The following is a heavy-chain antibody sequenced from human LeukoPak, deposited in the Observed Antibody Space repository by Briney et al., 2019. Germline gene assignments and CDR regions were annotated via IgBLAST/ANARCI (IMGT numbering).Heavy chain of an antibody. Sequence: SGGSLRLSCAASGFTFSNYAMYWVRQSPGKGLEWVALISKDGNNKYDADSVKGRFTISRDNSKNTLYLQMNSLRAEDTALYYCARGIRYFDWLSIDYWGRGTLVTVSS. J-gene: IGHJ4*02. CDR1: GFTFSNYA. V-gene: IGHV3-30*04. D-gene: IGHD3-9*01. CDR2: ISKDGNNK. CDR3: ARGIRYFDWLSIDY.